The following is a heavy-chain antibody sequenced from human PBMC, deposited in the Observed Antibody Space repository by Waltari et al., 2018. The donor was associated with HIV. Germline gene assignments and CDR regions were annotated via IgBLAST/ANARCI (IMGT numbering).Heavy chain of an antibody. CDR2: INSDGSTR. CDR1: VFSDPKPW. CDR3: ARASHYFEFSTFDGDYYFDL. Sequence: VPMVESGVGSIKTGGSLRLAGAAPVFSDPKPWMDGGRPVPGKGLVWIARINSDGSTREYADAVKGRFVISRDNGRNTVYLQLNSLRVEDTAVYFCARASHYFEFSTFDGDYYFDLWGRGTRVAVSS. V-gene: IGHV3-74*01. J-gene: IGHJ4*02. D-gene: IGHD3-9*01.